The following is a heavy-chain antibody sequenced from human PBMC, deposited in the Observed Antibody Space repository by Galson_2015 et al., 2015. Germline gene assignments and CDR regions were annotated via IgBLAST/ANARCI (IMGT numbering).Heavy chain of an antibody. Sequence: SLRLSCAASGFTFSSNVMHWVRQAPGKGLEWVAVISSDGSNKYYADSVKGRFTISRDNSKNTLYLQMNSLRPDDTALYYCASGGDYVDDAFDIWGQGTMLTVSS. CDR2: ISSDGSNK. CDR1: GFTFSSNV. J-gene: IGHJ3*02. V-gene: IGHV3-30*04. D-gene: IGHD4-17*01. CDR3: ASGGDYVDDAFDI.